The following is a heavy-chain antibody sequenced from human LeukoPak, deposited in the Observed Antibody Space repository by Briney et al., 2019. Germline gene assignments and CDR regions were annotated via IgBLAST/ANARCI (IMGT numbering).Heavy chain of an antibody. V-gene: IGHV3-21*01. CDR3: ARDRGTWIQLWLPDRPDAFDI. CDR1: GFTFSSYS. Sequence: GGSLRLSCAASGFTFSSYSMNWVRQAPGKGLEWVSSISSSSSYIYYADSVKGRFTVSRDNAKNSLYLQMNSLRAEDTAVYYCARDRGTWIQLWLPDRPDAFDIWGQGTMVTVSS. J-gene: IGHJ3*02. CDR2: ISSSSSYI. D-gene: IGHD5-18*01.